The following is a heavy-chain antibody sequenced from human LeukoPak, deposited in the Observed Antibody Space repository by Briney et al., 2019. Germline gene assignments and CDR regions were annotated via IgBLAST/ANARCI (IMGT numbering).Heavy chain of an antibody. Sequence: SETLSLTCTVSGGSISSSSYYWGWIRQPPGKGLEWIGSIYYSGSTYYNPSLKSRVTISVDTSKNQFSLKLSSVTAADTAVYYRASVYSSSFDYWGQGTLVTVSS. CDR2: IYYSGST. CDR1: GGSISSSSYY. J-gene: IGHJ4*02. V-gene: IGHV4-39*01. CDR3: ASVYSSSFDY. D-gene: IGHD6-6*01.